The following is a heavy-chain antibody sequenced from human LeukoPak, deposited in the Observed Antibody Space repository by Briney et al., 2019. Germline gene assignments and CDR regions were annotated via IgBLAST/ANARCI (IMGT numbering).Heavy chain of an antibody. Sequence: GGSLRLSCAVSRFAFSNYGMSWVRKAPGKGLEWVSAISGSGGSTYYADSVKGRFTISRDNSKITLYLQMNSLRAEDTALYYCAKSSYYDTSGSYREYYFDYWGQGALVTVSS. V-gene: IGHV3-23*01. D-gene: IGHD3-22*01. CDR2: ISGSGGST. CDR1: RFAFSNYG. J-gene: IGHJ4*02. CDR3: AKSSYYDTSGSYREYYFDY.